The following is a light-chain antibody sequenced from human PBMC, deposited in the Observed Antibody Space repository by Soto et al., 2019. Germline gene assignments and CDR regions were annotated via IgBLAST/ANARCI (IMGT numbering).Light chain of an antibody. Sequence: QSALTQPPSASGSPGQSVTISCTGTSSDVGGYNYVSWYQQHPGKAPKLMISEVSKRPSGVTDRFSGSKSGNTASLTVSGLQAEDAADYYCRSFAGNPHLVFGGGTKVTVL. CDR1: SSDVGGYNY. J-gene: IGLJ2*01. V-gene: IGLV2-8*01. CDR3: RSFAGNPHLV. CDR2: EVS.